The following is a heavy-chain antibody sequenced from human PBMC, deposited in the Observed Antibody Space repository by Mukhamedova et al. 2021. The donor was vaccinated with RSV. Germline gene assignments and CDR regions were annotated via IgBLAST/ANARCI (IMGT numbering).Heavy chain of an antibody. J-gene: IGHJ3*02. CDR3: ARTGTGGRAFDI. CDR2: TYYRSKWYD. Sequence: TYYRSKWYDDYAVSVKSRMTINPDTSKNQFSLQLNSVTPEDTAVYYCARTGTGGRAFDIWGQGTMVTVSS. V-gene: IGHV6-1*01. D-gene: IGHD1-14*01.